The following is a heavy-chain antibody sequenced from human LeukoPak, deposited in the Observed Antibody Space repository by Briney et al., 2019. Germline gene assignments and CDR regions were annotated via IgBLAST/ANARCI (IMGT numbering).Heavy chain of an antibody. CDR3: AREVRDSYDSSGYYSFDY. CDR2: IYHSGTT. J-gene: IGHJ4*02. V-gene: IGHV4-38-2*02. D-gene: IGHD3-22*01. Sequence: PSETLSLTSGVSGYSISNGYYWAWIRQPPGKGLEWIGTIYHSGTTYYTPSLKSRVTISVDTSKNQFSLKLSSVTAADTAVYYCAREVRDSYDSSGYYSFDYWGQGTLVTVSS. CDR1: GYSISNGYY.